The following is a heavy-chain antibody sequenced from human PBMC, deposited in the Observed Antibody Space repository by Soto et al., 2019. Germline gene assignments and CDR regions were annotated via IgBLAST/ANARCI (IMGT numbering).Heavy chain of an antibody. Sequence: ASVKVSCKASGGTFSSYAISWVRQAPGKGLEWMGGFDPEDGETIYAQKFQGRVTMTEDTSTDTAYMELSSLRSEDTAVYYCATRSQYSSGWYFDYWGQGTLVTVSS. J-gene: IGHJ4*02. CDR2: FDPEDGET. V-gene: IGHV1-24*01. CDR3: ATRSQYSSGWYFDY. CDR1: GGTFSSYA. D-gene: IGHD6-19*01.